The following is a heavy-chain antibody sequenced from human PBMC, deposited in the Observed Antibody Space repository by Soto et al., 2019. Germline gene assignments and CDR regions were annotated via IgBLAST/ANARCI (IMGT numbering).Heavy chain of an antibody. CDR2: IYHSGST. D-gene: IGHD3-9*01. J-gene: IGHJ5*02. CDR1: GDSISSGGYS. CDR3: ARADYDISTGYPNWLDP. V-gene: IGHV4-30-2*01. Sequence: PSETLSLTCAVSGDSISSGGYSWSWILHPPGKGLEWIGYIYHSGSTYYNPSLKSRVTISVDRSKNQFSLKLSSVTAADTAVYYCARADYDISTGYPNWLDPWGEGNMVTVSA.